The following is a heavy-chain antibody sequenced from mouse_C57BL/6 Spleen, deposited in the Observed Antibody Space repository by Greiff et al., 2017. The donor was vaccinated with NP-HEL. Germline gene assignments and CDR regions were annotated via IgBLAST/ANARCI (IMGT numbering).Heavy chain of an antibody. J-gene: IGHJ2*01. CDR1: GFTFSSYA. CDR3: ARDRSYYSNYRYFDY. Sequence: EVQLVESGGGLVKPGGSLKLSCAASGFTFSSYAMSWVRQTPEKRLEWVATISDGGSYTYYPDNVKGRFTISRDNAKNNLYLQMSHLKSEDTAMYYCARDRSYYSNYRYFDYWGQGTTLTVSS. CDR2: ISDGGSYT. V-gene: IGHV5-4*01. D-gene: IGHD2-5*01.